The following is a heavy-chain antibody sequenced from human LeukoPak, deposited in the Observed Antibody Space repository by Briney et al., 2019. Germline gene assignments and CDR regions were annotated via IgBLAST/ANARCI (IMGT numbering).Heavy chain of an antibody. CDR2: IIPIFGTA. V-gene: IGHV1-69*05. CDR1: GGTFSSYA. CDR3: AREGTSSGWYLNDAFDI. D-gene: IGHD6-19*01. Sequence: GASVKVSCKASGGTFSSYAISWVRQAPGQGLEWMGGIIPIFGTANYAQKFQGRVTITTDESTSTAYMELRSLRSDDTAVYYCAREGTSSGWYLNDAFDIWGQGTMVTVSS. J-gene: IGHJ3*02.